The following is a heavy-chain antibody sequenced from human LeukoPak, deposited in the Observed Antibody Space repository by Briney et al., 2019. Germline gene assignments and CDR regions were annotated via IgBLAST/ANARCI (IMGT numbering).Heavy chain of an antibody. CDR1: GFTFSSYR. J-gene: IGHJ4*02. V-gene: IGHV3-21*01. CDR2: ISSSSSYI. D-gene: IGHD2-2*01. Sequence: PGGSLRLSCAASGFTFSSYRMNWVRQAPGKGLEWVSSISSSSSYIYYADSVKGRFTISRDDAKNSLYLQMNSLRAEDTAVYYCARYSGLVPAARFDYWGQGTLVTVSS. CDR3: ARYSGLVPAARFDY.